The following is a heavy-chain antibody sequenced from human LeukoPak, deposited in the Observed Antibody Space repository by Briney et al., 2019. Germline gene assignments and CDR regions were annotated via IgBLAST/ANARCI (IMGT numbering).Heavy chain of an antibody. CDR3: ARTVLRYFDWGDNWFAP. J-gene: IGHJ5*02. Sequence: PSETLSLTCTVSGGSISSSSYYWGWIRQPPGKGLEWIGSIYYSGSTYYNPSLKSRVTISVGTSKNQFSLKLSSVTAADTAVYYCARTVLRYFDWGDNWFAPWGQGTLVTVSS. CDR2: IYYSGST. D-gene: IGHD3-9*01. V-gene: IGHV4-39*01. CDR1: GGSISSSSYY.